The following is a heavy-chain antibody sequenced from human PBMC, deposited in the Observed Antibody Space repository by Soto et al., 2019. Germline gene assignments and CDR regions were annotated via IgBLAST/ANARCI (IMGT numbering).Heavy chain of an antibody. CDR2: IYSGGST. Sequence: GGALRHSFAAPWVTVSSNYKIWVPPAPGEGLEWVSVIYSGGSTYYADSVKGRFTISRDNSKNTLYLQMNSLRAEDTAVYYCARDTRLARRYYYYGMDVWGQGTTVTVS. D-gene: IGHD5-12*01. J-gene: IGHJ6*02. V-gene: IGHV3-53*01. CDR3: ARDTRLARRYYYYGMDV. CDR1: WVTVSSNY.